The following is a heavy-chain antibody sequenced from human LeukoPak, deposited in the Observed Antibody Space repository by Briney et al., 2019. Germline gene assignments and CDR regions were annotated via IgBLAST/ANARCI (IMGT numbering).Heavy chain of an antibody. V-gene: IGHV3-23*01. J-gene: IGHJ4*02. CDR3: ARDKGLEWPADY. CDR2: ISASGGTT. Sequence: GGSLRLSCAASGFPFTNYAIEWVRQAPGKGLEWVSGISASGGTTHYADSVKGRFAISRDNAKNILHLQMNSLRLDDTAVYYCARDKGLEWPADYWGQGILVAVSS. D-gene: IGHD1-1*01. CDR1: GFPFTNYA.